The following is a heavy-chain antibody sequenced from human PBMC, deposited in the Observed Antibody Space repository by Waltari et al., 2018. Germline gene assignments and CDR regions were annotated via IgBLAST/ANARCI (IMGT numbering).Heavy chain of an antibody. CDR2: IYYSGST. CDR1: GGSISSSSYY. CDR3: ARHNIVVVPAAMSWTGTTFGHFDY. V-gene: IGHV4-39*01. Sequence: QLQLQESGPGLVKPSETLSLTCTVSGGSISSSSYYWCWIRQPPGKGLAWLGSIYYSGSTYYNPSLKSRVTISVDTSKNQFSLKLSSVTAADTAVYYCARHNIVVVPAAMSWTGTTFGHFDYWGQGTLVTVSS. D-gene: IGHD2-2*01. J-gene: IGHJ4*02.